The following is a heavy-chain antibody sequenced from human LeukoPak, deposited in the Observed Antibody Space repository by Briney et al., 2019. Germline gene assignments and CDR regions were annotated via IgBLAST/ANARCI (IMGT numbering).Heavy chain of an antibody. CDR2: IDSSSSTV. Sequence: GGSLRLSRAASGFTFSRYSMKCVRQAPRAGLEWVSYIDSSSSTVLYPDSMKGRSTISRDNAKNSLYLQMNSLRDEDTAVYYCARDHNWGFDHWGQGTLVTVSS. D-gene: IGHD3-16*01. V-gene: IGHV3-48*02. CDR1: GFTFSRYS. J-gene: IGHJ4*02. CDR3: ARDHNWGFDH.